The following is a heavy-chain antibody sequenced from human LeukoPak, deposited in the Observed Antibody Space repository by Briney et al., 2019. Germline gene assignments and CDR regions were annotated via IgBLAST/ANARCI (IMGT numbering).Heavy chain of an antibody. D-gene: IGHD3-10*01. CDR3: AGNYYGSGSYYSEDRY. J-gene: IGHJ4*02. CDR2: LYHSGST. CDR1: GYSISSGYY. V-gene: IGHV4-38-2*02. Sequence: SETLSLTCTVSGYSISSGYYWGWIRQPPGKGLECIGSLYHSGSTFYNPSLKSRVTISVDTSKNQFSLKLSSVTAADTAVYYCAGNYYGSGSYYSEDRYWGQGTLVTVSS.